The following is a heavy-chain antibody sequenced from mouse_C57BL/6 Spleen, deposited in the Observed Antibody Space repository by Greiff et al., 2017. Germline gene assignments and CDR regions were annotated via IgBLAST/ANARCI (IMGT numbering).Heavy chain of an antibody. D-gene: IGHD1-1*01. CDR1: GYTFTDYN. V-gene: IGHV1-22*01. CDR3: AREGVYGSSYLLAY. Sequence: VQLQQSGPELVKPGASVKMSCKASGYTFTDYNMHWVKQSHGKSLEWIGYINPNNGGTSYNQKFKGKATLTVNKSSSTAYMELRSLTSEDSAVYYCAREGVYGSSYLLAYWGQGTLVTVSA. J-gene: IGHJ3*01. CDR2: INPNNGGT.